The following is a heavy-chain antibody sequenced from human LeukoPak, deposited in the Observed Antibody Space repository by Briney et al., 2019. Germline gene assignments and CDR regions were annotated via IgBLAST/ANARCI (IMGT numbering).Heavy chain of an antibody. CDR3: ARHSTPLWLYFDY. D-gene: IGHD5-18*01. CDR2: IYYSGST. V-gene: IGHV4-39*01. Sequence: SETLSLTRTVSGGSISSSSYYWGWIRQPPGKGLEWIGSIYYSGSTYYNPSLKSRVTISVDTSKNQFSLKLSSVTAADTAVYYCARHSTPLWLYFDYWGQGTLVTVSS. J-gene: IGHJ4*02. CDR1: GGSISSSSYY.